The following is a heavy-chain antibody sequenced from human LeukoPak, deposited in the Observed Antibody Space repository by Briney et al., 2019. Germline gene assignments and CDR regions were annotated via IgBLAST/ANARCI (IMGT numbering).Heavy chain of an antibody. CDR1: GGTFSRYG. J-gene: IGHJ5*02. D-gene: IGHD3-3*01. CDR2: IIPIFGTA. V-gene: IGHV1-69*06. CDR3: ARDRAPYDFWSGYYHQFDP. Sequence: SVKVSCKASGGTFSRYGISWVRQAPGQGLEWMGGIIPIFGTANYAQKFQGRVTITADKSTSTAYMELSSLRSEDTAVYYCARDRAPYDFWSGYYHQFDPWGQGTLVTVSS.